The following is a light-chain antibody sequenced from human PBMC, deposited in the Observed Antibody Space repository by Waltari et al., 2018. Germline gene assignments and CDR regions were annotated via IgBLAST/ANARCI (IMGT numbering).Light chain of an antibody. CDR1: QSVSSY. CDR3: QQRSNWPRT. J-gene: IGKJ1*01. V-gene: IGKV3-11*01. Sequence: IVLTPSPGTLSLSPGERATLPCRARQSVSSYLAWYQQKPGQAPRLLIYDASNMATGIPARFSGSGSGTDFTLTISSLEPEDFAVYYCQQRSNWPRTFGQGTKVEIK. CDR2: DAS.